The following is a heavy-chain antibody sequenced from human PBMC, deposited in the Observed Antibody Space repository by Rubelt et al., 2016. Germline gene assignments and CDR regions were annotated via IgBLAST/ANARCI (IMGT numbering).Heavy chain of an antibody. CDR1: GGSFSGYY. V-gene: IGHV4-34*01. J-gene: IGHJ3*02. CDR2: INHSGRT. CDR3: ARLGPGSASHAFDI. Sequence: QVQLQQWGAGLLKPSETLSLTCAVYGGSFSGYYWSWIRQPPGKGLEWIGEINHSGRTNYNPSLKSRVTISVDTSKNQFSLKLSSVTAADTAVYYWARLGPGSASHAFDIWGQGTMVTVSS. D-gene: IGHD3-10*01.